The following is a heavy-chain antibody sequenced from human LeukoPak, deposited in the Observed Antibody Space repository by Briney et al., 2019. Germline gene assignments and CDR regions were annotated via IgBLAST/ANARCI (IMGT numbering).Heavy chain of an antibody. CDR2: ISYDGSNK. J-gene: IGHJ4*02. CDR1: GFTFSTYA. Sequence: GGSLRLSCAASGFTFSTYAMHWVRQAPGKGLEGVAVISYDGSNKYYADTVKGRFTLSRDNSKNTLWLQVNSLRDEDAAVYYCARASRSGYDYWGQGTLVTVSS. V-gene: IGHV3-30*03. CDR3: ARASRSGYDY. D-gene: IGHD3-22*01.